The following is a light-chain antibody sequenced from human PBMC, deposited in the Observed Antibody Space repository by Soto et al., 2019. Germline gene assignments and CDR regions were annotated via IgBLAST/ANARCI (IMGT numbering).Light chain of an antibody. J-gene: IGLJ2*01. Sequence: QSVLTQPASVSGSPGQSITISCTGTSSDVGSYNLVSWYQQHPGKAPKLMNYEGSKRPSGVSNRFSGSKSGNTASLTISGLQAEDEADYYCCSYAGSSTWHVVFGGGTKLTVL. CDR2: EGS. CDR3: CSYAGSSTWHVV. V-gene: IGLV2-23*01. CDR1: SSDVGSYNL.